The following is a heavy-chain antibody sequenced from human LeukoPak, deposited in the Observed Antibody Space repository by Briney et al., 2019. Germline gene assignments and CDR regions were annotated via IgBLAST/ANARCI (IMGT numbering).Heavy chain of an antibody. D-gene: IGHD2-15*01. CDR2: ISAYNGNT. CDR1: GYTFTSYG. V-gene: IGHV1-18*01. CDR3: ARLGYCNGGSCYSSWFDP. Sequence: ASVKVSCKASGYTFTSYGISWVRQAPGQGLEWMGWISAYNGNTNYAQKLQGRVTMTTDTSTSTAYMELRSLRSDDTAVYYCARLGYCNGGSCYSSWFDPWGQGTLVTVSS. J-gene: IGHJ5*02.